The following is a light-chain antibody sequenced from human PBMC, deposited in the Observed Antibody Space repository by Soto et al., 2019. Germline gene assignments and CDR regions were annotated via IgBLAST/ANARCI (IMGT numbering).Light chain of an antibody. J-gene: IGLJ1*01. CDR1: NIGSKR. CDR3: QVWDITTDHDV. V-gene: IGLV3-21*04. CDR2: YDS. Sequence: SYELTQPPSVSVAPEKTARITCGGNNIGSKRVHWYRQKPGQAPVLVIYYDSDRPSGIPERFSGSNSGNTATLTISRVEAGDEADYYCQVWDITTDHDVFGTGTKLTV.